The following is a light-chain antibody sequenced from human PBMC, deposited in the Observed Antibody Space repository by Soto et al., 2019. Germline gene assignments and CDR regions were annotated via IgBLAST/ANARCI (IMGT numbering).Light chain of an antibody. Sequence: QSALTQPPSVSGSPGQSVTISCTGTSSDVGGYNRVSWFQQPPGTAPKLLIYEVKNRASGVPDRFSGSKSGNTASLTISGLQPEDEADYYCISYTISSPVVFGGGTNVTVL. CDR3: ISYTISSPVV. V-gene: IGLV2-18*02. CDR1: SSDVGGYNR. J-gene: IGLJ2*01. CDR2: EVK.